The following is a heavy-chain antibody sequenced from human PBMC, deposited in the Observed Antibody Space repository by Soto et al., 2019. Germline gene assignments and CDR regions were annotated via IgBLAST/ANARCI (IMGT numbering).Heavy chain of an antibody. J-gene: IGHJ5*02. CDR1: GGSISDYY. V-gene: IGHV4-59*08. CDR3: ARQQGYGWFDP. D-gene: IGHD5-18*01. Sequence: LSLTCTVSGGSISDYYWSWIRQPPGKRLEWIGYMFDTGNINYNPSLRSRLTISVDTSKNQLSLKMTSVTAADTAVYYCARQQGYGWFDPWGQGTLVTVSS. CDR2: MFDTGNI.